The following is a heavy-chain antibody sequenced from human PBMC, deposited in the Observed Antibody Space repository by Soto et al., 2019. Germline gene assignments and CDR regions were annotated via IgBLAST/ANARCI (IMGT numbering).Heavy chain of an antibody. J-gene: IGHJ6*02. V-gene: IGHV5-10-1*01. CDR2: IDPIDSYT. D-gene: IGHD2-2*01. CDR1: GYNFASYW. Sequence: GESLKISCQGSGYNFASYWISWVRQMPGKGLEWMGRIDPIDSYTNYSPSFQGHVTISADKSISTAYLQWSSLKASDTAMYYCARRYCSSASCPRNYYGMDVWGQGTTVTVS. CDR3: ARRYCSSASCPRNYYGMDV.